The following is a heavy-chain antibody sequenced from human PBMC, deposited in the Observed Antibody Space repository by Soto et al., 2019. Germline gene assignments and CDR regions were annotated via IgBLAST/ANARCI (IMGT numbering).Heavy chain of an antibody. Sequence: EVQLVESGGGLVQPGGSLRLSCAASGFTFNSYSMNWVRQAPGKGLEWVSFISSGSSTIYYADSVKGRFTISRDNAKRSLYLQMNSLRAEDTALYYCARDTSRPHDYNWNEYGEAFDIWGQGTVVTVSS. CDR2: ISSGSSTI. D-gene: IGHD1-20*01. V-gene: IGHV3-48*01. J-gene: IGHJ3*02. CDR1: GFTFNSYS. CDR3: ARDTSRPHDYNWNEYGEAFDI.